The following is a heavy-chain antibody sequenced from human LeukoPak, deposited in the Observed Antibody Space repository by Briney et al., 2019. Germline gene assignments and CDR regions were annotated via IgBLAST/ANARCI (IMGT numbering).Heavy chain of an antibody. CDR2: INHSGST. CDR3: ARGPWDSSGYHPPYYYYMDV. Sequence: KPSETLSLTCGVYGGSFSNYYWSCIRQSPGKGLEWIGEINHSGSTNYNPSLKSRVTISVDTSKNQFSLKLSSVTAADTAVYYCARGPWDSSGYHPPYYYYMDVWGKGTTVTISS. V-gene: IGHV4-34*01. CDR1: GGSFSNYY. D-gene: IGHD3-22*01. J-gene: IGHJ6*03.